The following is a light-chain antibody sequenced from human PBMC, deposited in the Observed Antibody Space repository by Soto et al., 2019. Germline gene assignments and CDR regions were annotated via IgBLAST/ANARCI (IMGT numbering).Light chain of an antibody. CDR1: QSVNSG. CDR3: QQFNQCPIT. V-gene: IGKV3-15*01. Sequence: EIVMTQSPATLSVSPGGRATLSCRASQSVNSGPLAWYQQKPGQAPRLLIYGASTRATGIPARFSGSGSGTEFTLTSSSLQSEDFAVHFCQQFNQCPITGGQGTRLEIK. J-gene: IGKJ5*01. CDR2: GAS.